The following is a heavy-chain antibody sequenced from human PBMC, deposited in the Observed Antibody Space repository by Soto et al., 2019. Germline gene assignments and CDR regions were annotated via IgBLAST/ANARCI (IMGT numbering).Heavy chain of an antibody. CDR2: IIPILGIA. V-gene: IGHV1-69*02. J-gene: IGHJ5*02. CDR1: GGTFSSYT. Sequence: QVQLVQSGAEVKKPGSSVKVSCKASGGTFSSYTISWVRQAPGQGLEWMGRIIPILGIANYAQKFQGRVTITADKSTSTAYMELSSLRSEDTAVYYCARGSDDYIWGSYRPNWFDPWGQGTLVTVSS. D-gene: IGHD3-16*02. CDR3: ARGSDDYIWGSYRPNWFDP.